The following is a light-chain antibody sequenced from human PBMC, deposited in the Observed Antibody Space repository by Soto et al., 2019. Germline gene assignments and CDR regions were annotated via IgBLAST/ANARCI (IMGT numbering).Light chain of an antibody. J-gene: IGKJ1*01. CDR1: QSISNW. CDR3: QQYSRDPWT. Sequence: DIQMTQSPSTLSAFVGDRVTITCRASQSISNWLAWYQQKPGYAPKLLIYKVSTLNTGVPSRFSGSGSGTGFTLTISSLQPDDFATYYCQQYSRDPWTFGQGTKVDI. CDR2: KVS. V-gene: IGKV1-5*03.